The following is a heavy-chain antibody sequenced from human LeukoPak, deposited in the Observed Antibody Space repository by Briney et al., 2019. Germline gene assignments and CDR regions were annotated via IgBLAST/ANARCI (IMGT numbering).Heavy chain of an antibody. V-gene: IGHV3-23*01. CDR2: ISSSGDST. J-gene: IGHJ4*02. D-gene: IGHD4-17*01. CDR1: AFTFSSYA. CDR3: AKSLAHGDYFPPDY. Sequence: QTGGSLRLSCAASAFTFSSYAMSWVRQAPGNGLQWVSTISSSGDSTYYADSVKGRFTISRDNSKNTLYLQMNSLRAEDTAVYYCAKSLAHGDYFPPDYWGQGTLVTVSS.